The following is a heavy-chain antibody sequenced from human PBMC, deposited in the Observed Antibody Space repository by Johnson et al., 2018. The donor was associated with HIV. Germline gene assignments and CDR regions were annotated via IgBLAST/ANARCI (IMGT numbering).Heavy chain of an antibody. CDR2: IGTAGYT. CDR3: AKDNLRRTRGGDAFDI. Sequence: VPLVESGGGVVQPGRSLRLSCAASGFTFSSYDMHLVRQATGKGLEWVSAIGTAGYTYYPGSVKGRFTISRENAKNSLYLQMGSLRAEDTAVYYCAKDNLRRTRGGDAFDIWGQGTRVTVSS. V-gene: IGHV3-13*01. J-gene: IGHJ3*02. CDR1: GFTFSSYD. D-gene: IGHD2-15*01.